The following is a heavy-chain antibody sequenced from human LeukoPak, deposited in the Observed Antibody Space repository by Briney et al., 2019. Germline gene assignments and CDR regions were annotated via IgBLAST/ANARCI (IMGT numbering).Heavy chain of an antibody. CDR1: GYTFTSYD. J-gene: IGHJ5*02. CDR3: ARSVGWAVGASGNWFDP. CDR2: MNPNSGNT. V-gene: IGHV1-8*03. Sequence: ASVKVSCKASGYTFTSYDINWVRQATGQGLEWMGWMNPNSGNTGYAQKFQGRVTITRNTSISTAYMELSSLRSEDTAVYYCARSVGWAVGASGNWFDPWGQGTLVTVSS. D-gene: IGHD1-26*01.